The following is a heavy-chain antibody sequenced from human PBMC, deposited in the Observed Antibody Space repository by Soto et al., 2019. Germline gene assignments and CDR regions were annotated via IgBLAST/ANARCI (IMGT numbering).Heavy chain of an antibody. D-gene: IGHD6-13*01. CDR2: ISYDGSNK. CDR3: ARDEAAALDP. Sequence: GGSLRLSRAGPGFTLSSFSILRGRQAPGKGLEWVAVISYDGSNKYYADSVKGRFTISRDNSKNTLYLQMNSLRAEDTAVYYCARDEAAALDPWGQGTLVTVSS. CDR1: GFTLSSFS. V-gene: IGHV3-30-3*01. J-gene: IGHJ5*02.